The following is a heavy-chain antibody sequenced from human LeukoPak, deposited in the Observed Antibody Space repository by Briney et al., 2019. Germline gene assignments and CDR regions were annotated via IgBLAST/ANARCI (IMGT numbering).Heavy chain of an antibody. J-gene: IGHJ4*02. Sequence: GGSLRLSCAASGFTFSSYSMNWVRQAPGKGLEWVSYISSSSSTVYYADSVKGRFTISRDNAKNSLYLQMNSLRAEDTAVYYCTKRTGRDSRDYWGQGTLVTVSS. D-gene: IGHD3-22*01. CDR2: ISSSSSTV. V-gene: IGHV3-48*01. CDR1: GFTFSSYS. CDR3: TKRTGRDSRDY.